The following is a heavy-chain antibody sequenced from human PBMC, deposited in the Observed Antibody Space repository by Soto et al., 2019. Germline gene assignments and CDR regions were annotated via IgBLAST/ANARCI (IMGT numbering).Heavy chain of an antibody. J-gene: IGHJ6*02. CDR1: GYPFTSYG. Sequence: GASVKVSCKASGYPFTSYGISWVRQAPGQGLEWMGWISAYNGNTNYAQKLQGRVTMTTDTSTRTGYMELRSLRTDDTAVYYCARRKDPYGMDVWGQGTTVTVSS. CDR3: ARRKDPYGMDV. CDR2: ISAYNGNT. V-gene: IGHV1-18*01.